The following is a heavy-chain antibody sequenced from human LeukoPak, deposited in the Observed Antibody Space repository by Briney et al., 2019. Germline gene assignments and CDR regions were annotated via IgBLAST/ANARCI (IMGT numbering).Heavy chain of an antibody. CDR3: ARATVTYYYYYYMDV. CDR2: IHYSGST. CDR1: GGSISSYY. V-gene: IGHV4-59*01. Sequence: SETLSLTCSVSGGSISSYYWSWIRQPAGKGLEWIGYIHYSGSTNYNPSLKSRVTISVDTSKNQFSLKLNSVTTADTAVYYCARATVTYYYYYYMDVWGKGTTVTVSS. J-gene: IGHJ6*03. D-gene: IGHD4-11*01.